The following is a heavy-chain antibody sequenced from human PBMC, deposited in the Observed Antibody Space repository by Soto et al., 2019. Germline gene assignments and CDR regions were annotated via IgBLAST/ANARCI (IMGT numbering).Heavy chain of an antibody. CDR2: IYWNDDK. J-gene: IGHJ4*02. CDR3: TRIQYTRATDN. D-gene: IGHD2-2*02. V-gene: IGHV2-5*01. CDR1: GFSLTTDGVG. Sequence: SGPTLVNPTQTLTLTCSFPGFSLTTDGVGVGWVRQPQGQALEWLAIIYWNDDKHHSPSLKSRLTITKDTSKNQVVLTMTIMDTVDTAKYYCTRIQYTRATDNRGQGTLVIVST.